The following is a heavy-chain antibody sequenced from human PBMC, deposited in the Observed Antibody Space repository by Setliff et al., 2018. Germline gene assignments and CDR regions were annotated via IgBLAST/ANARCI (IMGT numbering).Heavy chain of an antibody. D-gene: IGHD3-10*01. CDR1: GFTFDDYA. J-gene: IGHJ3*02. Sequence: GGSLRLSCAASGFTFDDYAMHWVRQAPGKGLEWVSPISWDGGSTYYADSVKGRFTISRDNAENSLYLQMNSLRAEDTALYYCAKDNYYGSGSYNGDAFDIWGQGTMVTVSS. CDR2: ISWDGGST. V-gene: IGHV3-43D*03. CDR3: AKDNYYGSGSYNGDAFDI.